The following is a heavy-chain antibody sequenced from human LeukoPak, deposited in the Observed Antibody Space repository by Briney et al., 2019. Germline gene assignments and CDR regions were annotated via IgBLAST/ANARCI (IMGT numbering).Heavy chain of an antibody. CDR2: ISSSSSYI. D-gene: IGHD3-22*01. Sequence: PGGSLRLSCAASGFTVSSNYMSWVRQAPGKGLEWVSSISSSSSYIYYADSVKGRFTISRDNAKNSLYLQMNSLRAEDTAVYYCARSVDYYDSSGYYWGQGTLVTVSS. CDR3: ARSVDYYDSSGYY. V-gene: IGHV3-21*01. J-gene: IGHJ4*02. CDR1: GFTVSSNY.